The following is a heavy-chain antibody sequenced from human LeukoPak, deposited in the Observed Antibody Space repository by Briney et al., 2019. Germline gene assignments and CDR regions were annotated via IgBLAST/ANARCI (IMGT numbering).Heavy chain of an antibody. V-gene: IGHV3-30*04. CDR1: ALTSVIYA. CDR2: ISNDVRKK. J-gene: IGHJ3*02. D-gene: IGHD3-10*01. Sequence: HPGRSRTPACAPDALTSVIYATHWVRQPPDEWLGWVAGISNDVRKKYYADSVKGRLTISRDNSEDTLYLQMNSLRAEDRAVYYCARDEVVRGVIIGGDAFDIWGQGTMVTVSS. CDR3: ARDEVVRGVIIGGDAFDI.